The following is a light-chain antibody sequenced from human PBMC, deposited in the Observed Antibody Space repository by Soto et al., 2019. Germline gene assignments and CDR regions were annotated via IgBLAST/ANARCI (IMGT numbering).Light chain of an antibody. J-gene: IGKJ1*01. V-gene: IGKV3-20*01. CDR3: QQYGSLWT. Sequence: EIVLTQSPGTLSLSPGERATLSCRASQSVSSSYLAWYQQKPGQAPRLLIYDASSRATGIPDRFSGSGSGTDFPLTISRLEPEDFAVYYCQQYGSLWTFGQGTKVDIK. CDR1: QSVSSSY. CDR2: DAS.